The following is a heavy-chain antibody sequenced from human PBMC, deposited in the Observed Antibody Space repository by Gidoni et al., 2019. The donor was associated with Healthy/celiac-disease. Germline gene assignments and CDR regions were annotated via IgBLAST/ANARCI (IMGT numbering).Heavy chain of an antibody. CDR2: ISYDGSNK. D-gene: IGHD3-9*01. V-gene: IGHV3-30*18. Sequence: QVQLVESGGGVVQPGRSLRLSCAASGCTFSSYGMHWVRQAPGKGLEWVAVISYDGSNKYYADSVKGRFTISRDNSKNTLYLQMNSLRAEDTAVYYCAKVSGLGDILTGYLFDYWGQGTLVTVSS. CDR1: GCTFSSYG. CDR3: AKVSGLGDILTGYLFDY. J-gene: IGHJ4*02.